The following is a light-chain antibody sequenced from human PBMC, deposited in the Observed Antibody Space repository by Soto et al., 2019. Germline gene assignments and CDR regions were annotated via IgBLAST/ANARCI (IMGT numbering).Light chain of an antibody. CDR2: YKSDSDK. V-gene: IGLV5-45*02. CDR3: MIWHSSAVV. J-gene: IGLJ2*01. Sequence: QPVLTQPSSLSASPGASASLTCTLRSGINVGTYRIYWYQQKPGSPPQYLLRYKSDSDKQQGSGVPSRFSGSKDDSANAGILLISGLQSEDEADYYCMIWHSSAVVFGGGTKLTVL. CDR1: SGINVGTYR.